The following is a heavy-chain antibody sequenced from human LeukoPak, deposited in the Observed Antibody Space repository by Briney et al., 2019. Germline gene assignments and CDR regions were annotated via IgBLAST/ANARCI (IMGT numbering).Heavy chain of an antibody. CDR2: IYYSGST. CDR1: GGSISSSSYY. CDR3: AAQHGVDYYYGMDV. D-gene: IGHD2-8*01. Sequence: SETLSLTCTVSGGSISSSSYYWGWIRQPPGKGLEWIGSIYYSGSTYYNPSLKSRVTISVDTSKNQFSLKLSSVTAADTAVYYCAAQHGVDYYYGMDVWGQGTTVTVSS. V-gene: IGHV4-39*01. J-gene: IGHJ6*02.